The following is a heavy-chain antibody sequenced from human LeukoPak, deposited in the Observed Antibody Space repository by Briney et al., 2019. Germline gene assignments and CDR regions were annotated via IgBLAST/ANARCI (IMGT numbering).Heavy chain of an antibody. V-gene: IGHV3-48*02. Sequence: GRSLRLSCAASGFTFSSYSMNWVRQAPGKGLEWVSHITASGTAMFYADSVKGRFTISRDNAKNSLYLQMNSLRDEDTAVYYCASSGSYRFDYWGQGTLVTVSS. CDR1: GFTFSSYS. J-gene: IGHJ4*02. CDR2: ITASGTAM. CDR3: ASSGSYRFDY. D-gene: IGHD1-26*01.